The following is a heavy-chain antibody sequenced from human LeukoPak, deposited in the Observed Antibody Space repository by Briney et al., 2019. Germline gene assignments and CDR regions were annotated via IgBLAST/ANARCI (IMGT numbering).Heavy chain of an antibody. CDR3: ARLSAYYDFWSGYPWRQYYFDY. D-gene: IGHD3-3*01. J-gene: IGHJ4*02. CDR1: GGSFSGYY. V-gene: IGHV4-34*01. CDR2: INHSGST. Sequence: PSETLSLTCAVYGGSFSGYYWSWIRQPPGKGLEWIGEINHSGSTNYNPSLKSRVTISVDTSKNQFSLKLSSVTAADTAVYYCARLSAYYDFWSGYPWRQYYFDYWGQGTLVTVSS.